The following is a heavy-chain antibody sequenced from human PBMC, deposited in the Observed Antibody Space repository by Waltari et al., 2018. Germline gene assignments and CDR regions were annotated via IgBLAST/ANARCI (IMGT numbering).Heavy chain of an antibody. Sequence: EVHLVQSGAEVTKPGESLRISCQVSGSSFPIYCISWVRQLPGKGLEWMGRIDPNDSYTNYSPSFKGHVTISADKSISTAYLQWGSLKASDTAMYYCAIHPSSFWSGYYFDYWGQGTRVTVSS. D-gene: IGHD3-3*01. CDR1: GSSFPIYC. V-gene: IGHV5-10-1*03. J-gene: IGHJ4*02. CDR2: IDPNDSYT. CDR3: AIHPSSFWSGYYFDY.